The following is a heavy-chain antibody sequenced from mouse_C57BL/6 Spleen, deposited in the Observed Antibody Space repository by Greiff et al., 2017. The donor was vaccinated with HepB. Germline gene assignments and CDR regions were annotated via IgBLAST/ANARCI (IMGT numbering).Heavy chain of an antibody. CDR1: GYTFTDYE. J-gene: IGHJ3*01. V-gene: IGHV1-15*01. CDR2: IDPETGGT. CDR3: TRLSNFGGAWFAY. Sequence: QVQLKESGAELVRPGASVTLSCKASGYTFTDYEMHWVKQTPVHGLEWTGAIDPETGGTAYNQKFKGKAILTADKSSSTAYMELRSLTSEDSAVYYCTRLSNFGGAWFAYWGQGTLVTVSA. D-gene: IGHD2-5*01.